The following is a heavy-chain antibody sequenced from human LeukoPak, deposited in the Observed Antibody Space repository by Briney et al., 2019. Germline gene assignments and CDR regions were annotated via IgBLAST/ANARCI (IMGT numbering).Heavy chain of an antibody. CDR2: IYHTGST. D-gene: IGHD1-26*01. CDR3: ARVSRTTSYSMENYFDY. V-gene: IGHV4-38-2*01. CDR1: GYSISSGYY. Sequence: PSQTLSLTYAVSGYSISSGYYWGCIRQPPGKGLEWIGSIYHTGSTSYRPSLESRVTISVDTSKNQFSLNLSSVTAADTAVYYCARVSRTTSYSMENYFDYWGQGILVTVSS. J-gene: IGHJ4*02.